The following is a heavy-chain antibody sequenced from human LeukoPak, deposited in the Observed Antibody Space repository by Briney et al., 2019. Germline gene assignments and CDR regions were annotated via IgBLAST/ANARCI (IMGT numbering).Heavy chain of an antibody. CDR1: GGTFSSYT. Sequence: ASVKVSCKASGGTFSSYTISWVRQAPGQGLEWMGRIIPILGIANYAQKFQGRVTITAGKSTSTAYMELSSLRSEDTAVYYCARGGCSSTSCVNWFDPWGQGTLVTVSS. D-gene: IGHD2-2*01. J-gene: IGHJ5*02. CDR3: ARGGCSSTSCVNWFDP. CDR2: IIPILGIA. V-gene: IGHV1-69*02.